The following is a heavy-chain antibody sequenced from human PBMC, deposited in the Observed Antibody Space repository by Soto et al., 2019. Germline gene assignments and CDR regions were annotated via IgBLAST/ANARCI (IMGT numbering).Heavy chain of an antibody. CDR3: AKPSGIAVAGTWDAFDI. CDR2: ISYDGSNK. V-gene: IGHV3-30*18. Sequence: VAVISYDGSNKYYADSVKGRFTISRDNPKNTLYLQMNSLRAEDTAVYYCAKPSGIAVAGTWDAFDIWGQGTMVTVSS. J-gene: IGHJ3*02. D-gene: IGHD6-19*01.